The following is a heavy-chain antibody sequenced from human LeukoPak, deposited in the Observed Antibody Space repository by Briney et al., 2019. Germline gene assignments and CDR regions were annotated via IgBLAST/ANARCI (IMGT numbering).Heavy chain of an antibody. J-gene: IGHJ5*02. Sequence: GGSLRLSCAASGFTFSSYAMSWVRLAPGKGLEWVSAISGSGGSTYYADSVKGRFTISRDNSKNTLYLQMNSLRAEDTAVYYCAKIMVRGVIISDWFDPWGQGTLVTVSS. V-gene: IGHV3-23*01. CDR3: AKIMVRGVIISDWFDP. CDR2: ISGSGGST. CDR1: GFTFSSYA. D-gene: IGHD3-10*01.